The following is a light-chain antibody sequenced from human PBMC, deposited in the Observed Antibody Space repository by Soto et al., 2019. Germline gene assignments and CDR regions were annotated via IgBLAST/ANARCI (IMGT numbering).Light chain of an antibody. CDR2: DDS. CDR3: QVWDSSSDQPE. V-gene: IGLV3-21*02. J-gene: IGLJ2*01. Sequence: SYELTQPPSVSVAPGQTARITCGGTNIGSQSVHWYQQKPGQAPVVVVFDDSDRPSGIPERFSGSNSGNTATLTISRVEAGDEAEYYCQVWDSSSDQPEFGGGTQLTVL. CDR1: NIGSQS.